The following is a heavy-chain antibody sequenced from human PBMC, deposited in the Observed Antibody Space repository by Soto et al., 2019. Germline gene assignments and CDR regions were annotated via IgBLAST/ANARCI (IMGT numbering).Heavy chain of an antibody. CDR2: IITLFGTA. CDR3: AREVGYGDFSAALLD. V-gene: IGHV1-69*01. Sequence: VQLMQSGAEVKQPGSSVKVSCKASGGTFSSHSINWVRQAPGQGLEWMGGIITLFGTANYAQNFQGRVTITAYQSTSTASMELSSLRSDDTAVYYCAREVGYGDFSAALLDWGQGTLVTVSS. D-gene: IGHD4-17*01. CDR1: GGTFSSHS. J-gene: IGHJ4*02.